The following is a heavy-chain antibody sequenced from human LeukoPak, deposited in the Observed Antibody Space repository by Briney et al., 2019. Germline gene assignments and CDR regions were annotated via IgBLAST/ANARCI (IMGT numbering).Heavy chain of an antibody. V-gene: IGHV4-61*02. Sequence: SETLSLTCTVSGGSISSGDYYWSWIRQPAGKGLEWIGRIYTSGSTNYNPSLKSRVTISVDTSKNQFSLKLSSVTAADTAVYYCARVDAREPITIFVPTRGNWFDPWGQGTLVTVSS. CDR3: ARVDAREPITIFVPTRGNWFDP. D-gene: IGHD3-3*01. J-gene: IGHJ5*02. CDR1: GGSISSGDYY. CDR2: IYTSGST.